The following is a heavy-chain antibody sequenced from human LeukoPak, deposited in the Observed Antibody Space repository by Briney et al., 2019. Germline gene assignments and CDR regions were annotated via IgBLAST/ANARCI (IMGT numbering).Heavy chain of an antibody. J-gene: IGHJ5*02. D-gene: IGHD3-22*01. V-gene: IGHV3-11*01. CDR1: GFTFSDYY. Sequence: AGSLRLSCAASGFTFSDYYMSWIPQAPGKGLEWVSYISSSGSTIYYADSVKGRFTISRDNAKNSLYLQMNSLRAEDTAVYYCARADDDTRFDPWGQGTLVTVSS. CDR3: ARADDDTRFDP. CDR2: ISSSGSTI.